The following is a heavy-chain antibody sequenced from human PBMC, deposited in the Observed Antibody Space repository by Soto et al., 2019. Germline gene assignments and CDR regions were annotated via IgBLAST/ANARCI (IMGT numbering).Heavy chain of an antibody. Sequence: PGESLKISWRGFGYRFTRYWNSWVRQMPGEGLEWMGRIDPSDSYTNYSPSFQGHVTISADKSISTAYLQWSSLKASDTAMYYCATNFRYCSSTSCPVDYWGQGTLFTVS. CDR2: IDPSDSYT. CDR3: ATNFRYCSSTSCPVDY. V-gene: IGHV5-10-1*01. CDR1: GYRFTRYW. D-gene: IGHD2-2*01. J-gene: IGHJ4*02.